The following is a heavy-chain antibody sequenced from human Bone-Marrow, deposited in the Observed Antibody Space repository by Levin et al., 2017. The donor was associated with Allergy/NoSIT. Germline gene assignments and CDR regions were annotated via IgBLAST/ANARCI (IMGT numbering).Heavy chain of an antibody. D-gene: IGHD3-10*01. CDR3: AKDIWFGDLYLDV. CDR2: IPYDGSNK. Sequence: PGGSLRLSCAASGFTFNRHGMHWVRQAPGKGLEWVAFIPYDGSNKYYADSVKGRFTISRDNSKNTLYLEMNSLRVEDTALYYCAKDIWFGDLYLDVWGTGTTVTVSS. V-gene: IGHV3-30*02. CDR1: GFTFNRHG. J-gene: IGHJ6*03.